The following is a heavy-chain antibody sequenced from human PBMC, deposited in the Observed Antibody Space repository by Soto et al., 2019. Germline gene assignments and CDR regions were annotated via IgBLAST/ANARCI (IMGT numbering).Heavy chain of an antibody. J-gene: IGHJ4*02. Sequence: GGSLRLSCAASGFTFSSYAMHWVRQAPGKGLEWVAVISYDGSNKYYADSVKGRFTISRDNSKNTLYLQMNSLRAEDTAVYYCAREWFGEVVDYWGQGTLVTVSS. V-gene: IGHV3-30-3*01. CDR3: AREWFGEVVDY. CDR2: ISYDGSNK. D-gene: IGHD3-10*01. CDR1: GFTFSSYA.